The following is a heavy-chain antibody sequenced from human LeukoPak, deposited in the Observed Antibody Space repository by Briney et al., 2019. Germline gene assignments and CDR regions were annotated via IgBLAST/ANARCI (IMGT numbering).Heavy chain of an antibody. CDR1: GYTFTGYY. CDR2: INPNSGGT. J-gene: IGHJ5*02. V-gene: IGHV1-2*02. Sequence: ASVKVSCKASGYTFTGYYIHWVRQAPGQGLEWMGWINPNSGGTNYAQKFQGRVTMTRDTSISTAYMELSRLRSDDTAVYYCARDATYYDTSGWFDPWGQGTLVAVSS. D-gene: IGHD3-9*01. CDR3: ARDATYYDTSGWFDP.